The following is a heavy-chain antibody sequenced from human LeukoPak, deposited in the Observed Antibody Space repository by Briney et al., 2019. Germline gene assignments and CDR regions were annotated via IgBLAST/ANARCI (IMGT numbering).Heavy chain of an antibody. V-gene: IGHV3-15*01. CDR1: GFTFSDTW. CDR3: TTDSPPYSGSYWLDAFDI. D-gene: IGHD1-26*01. Sequence: GGSLRLSCATSGFTFSDTWMSWVRQAPGKGLEWVGRIKSETYGGTTDYAAPVKGRFTISRDDSKNTLYLQMNSLKTEDTAVYYCTTDSPPYSGSYWLDAFDIWGQGTMVTVSS. J-gene: IGHJ3*02. CDR2: IKSETYGGTT.